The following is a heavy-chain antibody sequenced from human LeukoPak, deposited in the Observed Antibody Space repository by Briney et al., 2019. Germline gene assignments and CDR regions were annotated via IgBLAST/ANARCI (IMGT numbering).Heavy chain of an antibody. J-gene: IGHJ3*02. D-gene: IGHD5-24*01. CDR2: ISSSGSTI. CDR3: ARPLGVEMATIGESDAFDI. CDR1: GFTFSDYY. Sequence: PGGSLRLSCAASGFTFSDYYMSWIRQAPGKGLEWVSYISSSGSTIYYADSVKGRFTISRDNAKNSLYLQMNSLRAEDTAVYYCARPLGVEMATIGESDAFDIWGQGTMVTVSS. V-gene: IGHV3-11*01.